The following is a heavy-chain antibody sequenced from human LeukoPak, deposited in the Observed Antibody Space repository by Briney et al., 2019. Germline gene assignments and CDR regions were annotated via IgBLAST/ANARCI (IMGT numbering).Heavy chain of an antibody. CDR2: IRSKANSYAT. D-gene: IGHD4-23*01. V-gene: IGHV3-73*01. CDR1: GFTFSGSA. Sequence: HPGGSLRLSCAASGFTFSGSAMHWVRQASGKGLEWVGRIRSKANSYATAYAASVKGRFTISRDDSKNTAYLQMNSLKTEDTAVYYCTRDYCGFSYNWFDPWGQGTLVTVSS. J-gene: IGHJ5*02. CDR3: TRDYCGFSYNWFDP.